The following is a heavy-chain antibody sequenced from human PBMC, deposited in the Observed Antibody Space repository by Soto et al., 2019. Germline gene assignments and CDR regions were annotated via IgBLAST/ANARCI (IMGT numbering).Heavy chain of an antibody. V-gene: IGHV4-31*02. CDR1: GGSITTGGRY. D-gene: IGHD3-9*01. Sequence: HVRLQVWGQELVKPSQTLSLKCSVSGGSITTGGRYWSWIRQLPGKGLEWIGDIYYSGNTYYNASLKSRVTISVEAAKNQFSLKLSSVTAADTAVYYCAQALVFTGGDGFDIWGQGRLVTVSS. CDR2: IYYSGNT. CDR3: AQALVFTGGDGFDI. J-gene: IGHJ3*02.